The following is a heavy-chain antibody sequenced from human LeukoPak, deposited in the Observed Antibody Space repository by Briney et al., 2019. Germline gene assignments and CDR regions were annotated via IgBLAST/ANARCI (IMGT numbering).Heavy chain of an antibody. D-gene: IGHD4-11*01. Sequence: SETLSLTCAVYGGSFSGYYWSWIRQPAGTALEWIGRIYTSGTITYNPSLKSRVTISLDTSRNQFSLKLDSVTAADTAVYYCARLSTVTTSFDYWGQGTLVTVSS. J-gene: IGHJ4*02. CDR2: IYTSGTI. V-gene: IGHV4-59*10. CDR3: ARLSTVTTSFDY. CDR1: GGSFSGYY.